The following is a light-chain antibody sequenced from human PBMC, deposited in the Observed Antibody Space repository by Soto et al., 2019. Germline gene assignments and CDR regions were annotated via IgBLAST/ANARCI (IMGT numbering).Light chain of an antibody. J-gene: IGKJ1*01. V-gene: IGKV3-20*01. CDR3: QQYGSSPRT. Sequence: ESVLTQSPGTLSLSPGERATLSCRASQIVSSSYLAWYQQKPGQAPRLLIYGASNRATGIPDRFSGSGSGTDFTLTISRLEPEDFAVYYCQQYGSSPRTFGQGTKVEIK. CDR1: QIVSSSY. CDR2: GAS.